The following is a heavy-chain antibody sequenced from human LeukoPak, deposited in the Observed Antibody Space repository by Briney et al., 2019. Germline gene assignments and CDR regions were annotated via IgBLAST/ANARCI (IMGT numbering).Heavy chain of an antibody. CDR1: GGSFSGYY. J-gene: IGHJ4*02. Sequence: SETLSLTCAVYGGSFSGYYWSWIRQPPGKGLEWIGEINHSGNTNYNPSLKSRVTISVDTSKKQFSLKLSSVTAADTAVYYCAREGGPYRPLDYSGQGTLVTVSS. V-gene: IGHV4-34*01. CDR3: AREGGPYRPLDY. CDR2: INHSGNT.